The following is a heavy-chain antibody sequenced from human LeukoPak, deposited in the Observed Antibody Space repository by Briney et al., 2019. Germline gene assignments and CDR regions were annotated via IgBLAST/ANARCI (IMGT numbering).Heavy chain of an antibody. D-gene: IGHD6-25*01. V-gene: IGHV3-43*01. CDR1: GFTFDDYT. Sequence: GGSLRLSCAASGFTFDDYTMHWVRQAPGKGLEWVSLISWDGGSTYYADSVKGRFTISRDNAKNSLYLQMNSLRAEDTAVYFCARAGAAWYFDLWGRGTLSLSPQ. CDR2: ISWDGGST. J-gene: IGHJ2*01. CDR3: ARAGAAWYFDL.